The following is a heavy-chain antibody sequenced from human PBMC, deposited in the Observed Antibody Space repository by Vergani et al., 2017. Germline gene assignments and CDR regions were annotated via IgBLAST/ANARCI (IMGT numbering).Heavy chain of an antibody. CDR2: INPNSGGT. D-gene: IGHD2-21*02. J-gene: IGHJ5*02. V-gene: IGHV1-2*02. CDR1: GYTFTGYY. Sequence: QVQLVQSGAEVKKPGALVKVSCKASGYTFTGYYMHWVRQAPGQGLEWMGWINPNSGGTNYAQKFQGRVTMNRDTPISTAYMELSRLSSDDTAVYYCARGVSKLGGDVPDGWFDPWGQGTLVTVSS. CDR3: ARGVSKLGGDVPDGWFDP.